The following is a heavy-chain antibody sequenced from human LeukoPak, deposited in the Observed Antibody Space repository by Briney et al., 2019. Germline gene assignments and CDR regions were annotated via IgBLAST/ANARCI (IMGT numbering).Heavy chain of an antibody. J-gene: IGHJ4*02. V-gene: IGHV3-23*01. CDR1: GSTFTSYT. CDR2: ISADGGRS. Sequence: GGSLRLSCAASGSTFTSYTMSWVRQAPGKGLEWVSTISADGGRSDYADSVTGRFTIPRDNSKNTLYLLMNSLRAEDTAVYYCAKAQYYHSDGYYSYEYYFDYWGQGTLVTVSS. D-gene: IGHD3-22*01. CDR3: AKAQYYHSDGYYSYEYYFDY.